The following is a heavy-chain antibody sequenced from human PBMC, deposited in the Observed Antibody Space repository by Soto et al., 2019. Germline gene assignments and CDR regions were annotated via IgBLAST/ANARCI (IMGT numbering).Heavy chain of an antibody. J-gene: IGHJ4*02. D-gene: IGHD5-18*01. CDR2: FIAMLGTP. CDR1: GGTFGSQG. CDR3: ARGAMANFDY. Sequence: SVKVSCKASGGTFGSQGIAWVRQAPGQGLEWMGGFIAMLGTPTYAKKVQGRATISADESLTSSYLEPRSLRSEDTGVYFCARGAMANFDYWGQGTVVTVSS. V-gene: IGHV1-69*13.